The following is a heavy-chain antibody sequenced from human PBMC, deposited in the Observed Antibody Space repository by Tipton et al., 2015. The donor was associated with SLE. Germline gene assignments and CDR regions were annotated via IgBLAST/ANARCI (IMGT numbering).Heavy chain of an antibody. CDR2: IYTSGST. Sequence: TLSLTCTVSGGSISSDYWSWIRQPPGKGLEWIGYIYTSGSTNYNPSLKSRVTISVDTSKNQFSLKLNSVTATDTAVYYCARHEYYDVFDGMDVWGQGTTVTVSS. D-gene: IGHD3-3*01. CDR3: ARHEYYDVFDGMDV. J-gene: IGHJ6*02. V-gene: IGHV4-4*09. CDR1: GGSISSDY.